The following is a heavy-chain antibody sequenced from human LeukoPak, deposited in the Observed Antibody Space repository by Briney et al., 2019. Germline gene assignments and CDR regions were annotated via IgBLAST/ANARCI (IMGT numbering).Heavy chain of an antibody. CDR1: GDTFTDHY. Sequence: ASVKVSCAASGDTFTDHYFHWLRHAPGQGIEWMGWIHPGRGDTNNAQTLRGGVSLSRETTISTAYMELSRLTSDDTAVYYCARDHNWGPDYWRRGTMLSVCS. CDR2: IHPGRGDT. D-gene: IGHD7-27*01. J-gene: IGHJ4*02. V-gene: IGHV1-2*02. CDR3: ARDHNWGPDY.